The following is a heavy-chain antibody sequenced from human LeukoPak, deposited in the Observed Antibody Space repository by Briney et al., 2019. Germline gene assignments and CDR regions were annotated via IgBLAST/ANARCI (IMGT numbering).Heavy chain of an antibody. CDR1: GGSFSGYY. CDR2: INHSGST. V-gene: IGHV4-34*01. CDR3: AREPKGPYYYYYYMDV. Sequence: SETLSLTCAVYGGSFSGYYWSWIRQPPGKGLEWIGEINHSGSTNYNPSLKSRVTISVDTSKNQFSLKLSSVTAADTAVYYCAREPKGPYYYYYYMDVWGKGTTVTVSS. J-gene: IGHJ6*03.